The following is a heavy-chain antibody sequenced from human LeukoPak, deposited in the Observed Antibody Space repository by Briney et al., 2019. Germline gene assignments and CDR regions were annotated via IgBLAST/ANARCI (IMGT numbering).Heavy chain of an antibody. J-gene: IGHJ4*02. Sequence: SETLSLTCTVSGGSISGYYWNWIRQPAGKGLEWIGRMHTSGSTNHNPSLKSRITMSVDRSKNQFSLKLGSVTAADTAVYYCVRDSGSGWYDYWGQGTLVIVSS. V-gene: IGHV4-4*07. CDR3: VRDSGSGWYDY. CDR1: GGSISGYY. CDR2: MHTSGST. D-gene: IGHD6-19*01.